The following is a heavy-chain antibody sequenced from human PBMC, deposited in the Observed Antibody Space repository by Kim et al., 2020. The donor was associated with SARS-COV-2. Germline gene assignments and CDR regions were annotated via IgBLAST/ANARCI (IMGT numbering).Heavy chain of an antibody. D-gene: IGHD6-19*01. CDR3: ARGISSGWYSLDY. CDR1: GGSFSGYY. V-gene: IGHV4-34*01. J-gene: IGHJ4*02. CDR2: INHSGST. Sequence: SETLSLTCAVYGGSFSGYYWSWIRQPPGKGLEWIGEINHSGSTNYNPSLNSRVTISVDTSKNQFSLKLSSVTAADTAVYFCARGISSGWYSLDYWGQGTLVTVSS.